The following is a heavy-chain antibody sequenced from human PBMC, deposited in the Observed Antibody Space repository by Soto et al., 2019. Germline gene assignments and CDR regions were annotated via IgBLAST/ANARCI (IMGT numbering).Heavy chain of an antibody. J-gene: IGHJ6*03. CDR2: ISGSGGST. Sequence: PGGSLRLSCAASGFTFSSYAMSWVRQAPGKGLEWVSAISGSGGSTYYADSVKGRFTISRDNSKNTLYLQMNSLRAEDTAVYYCAKVARYCSSTSCYALYYYYYMDVWGKGTTVTVSS. V-gene: IGHV3-23*01. CDR3: AKVARYCSSTSCYALYYYYYMDV. D-gene: IGHD2-2*01. CDR1: GFTFSSYA.